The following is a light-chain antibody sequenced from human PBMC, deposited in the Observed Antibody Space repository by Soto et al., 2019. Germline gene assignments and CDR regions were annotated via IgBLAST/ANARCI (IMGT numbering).Light chain of an antibody. Sequence: QSALTQPASVSGSPGQSITISCTGTSSDVGGYNYVSWYQQHPGKAPKLMIYEVSNRPLGVSNRFSGSKSGNTASLTISGLQAEDEADYYCSSYTSSSTPCVFGTGTKVTVL. CDR3: SSYTSSSTPCV. V-gene: IGLV2-14*01. CDR2: EVS. J-gene: IGLJ1*01. CDR1: SSDVGGYNY.